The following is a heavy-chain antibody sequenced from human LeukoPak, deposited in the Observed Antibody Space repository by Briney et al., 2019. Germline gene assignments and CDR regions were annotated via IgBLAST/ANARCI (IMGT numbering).Heavy chain of an antibody. V-gene: IGHV3-23*01. CDR3: AKALSSGLLYYFDY. Sequence: HPGGSLRLSCAASGFTFNSYAMSWVRQAPGKGLEWVSAIGGSGGTTYLADSVKGRFTISRDNSKNTLYLQMNSLRAEDTAVYYCAKALSSGLLYYFDYWGQGTLVTVSS. J-gene: IGHJ4*02. D-gene: IGHD6-19*01. CDR1: GFTFNSYA. CDR2: IGGSGGTT.